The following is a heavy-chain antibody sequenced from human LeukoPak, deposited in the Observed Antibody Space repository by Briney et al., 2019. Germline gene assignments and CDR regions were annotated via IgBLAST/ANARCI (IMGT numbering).Heavy chain of an antibody. D-gene: IGHD3-16*01. CDR2: IKQDGSEK. V-gene: IGHV3-7*01. Sequence: GGSLRLSCAASGFTFSSYAMSWVRQAPGKGLEWVANIKQDGSEKYYVDSVKGRFTISRDNAKNSLYLQMNSLRAEDTAVYYCARERGGDFDYWGQGTLVTVSS. CDR1: GFTFSSYA. J-gene: IGHJ4*02. CDR3: ARERGGDFDY.